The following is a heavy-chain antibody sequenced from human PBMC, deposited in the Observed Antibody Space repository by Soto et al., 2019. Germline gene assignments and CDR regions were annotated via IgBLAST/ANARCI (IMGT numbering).Heavy chain of an antibody. CDR1: GYTFTSYY. J-gene: IGHJ4*02. D-gene: IGHD4-4*01. Sequence: ASVKVSCKASGYTFTSYYMHWVRQAPGQGLEWMGIINPSGGSTSYAQKFQGRVTMTRDTSTSTAYMELRSLRSDDTAVYYCARATVTERIEFDYWGQGTLVTVSS. CDR2: INPSGGST. CDR3: ARATVTERIEFDY. V-gene: IGHV1-46*01.